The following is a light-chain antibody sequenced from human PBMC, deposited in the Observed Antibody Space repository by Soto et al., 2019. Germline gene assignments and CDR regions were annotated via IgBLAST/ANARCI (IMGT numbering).Light chain of an antibody. Sequence: EIVLTQSPGTLSLSPGERATLSCRASQSVSSNYLAWYQQKPGQAPRLLIYGASSRATGIPDRFSGSGSGTDFTLNISRLEREAFAVYYCQQYGSSLTWTFGQGTKVEIK. V-gene: IGKV3-20*01. J-gene: IGKJ1*01. CDR2: GAS. CDR3: QQYGSSLTWT. CDR1: QSVSSNY.